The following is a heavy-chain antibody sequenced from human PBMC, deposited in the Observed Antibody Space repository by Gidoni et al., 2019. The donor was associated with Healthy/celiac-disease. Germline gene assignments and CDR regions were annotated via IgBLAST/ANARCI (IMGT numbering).Heavy chain of an antibody. CDR1: GYPFTGYY. CDR2: INPNSGGT. J-gene: IGHJ6*02. V-gene: IGHV1-2*02. CDR3: ARDGVWTIFGVVKTYTPYYGMDV. D-gene: IGHD3-3*01. Sequence: QVQLVQSGAEVKKPGASVKVSCKASGYPFTGYYMHWVRQAPGQGLEWMGWINPNSGGTNYAQKFQGRVTMTRDTSISTAYMELSRLRSDDTAVYYCARDGVWTIFGVVKTYTPYYGMDVWGQGTTVTVSS.